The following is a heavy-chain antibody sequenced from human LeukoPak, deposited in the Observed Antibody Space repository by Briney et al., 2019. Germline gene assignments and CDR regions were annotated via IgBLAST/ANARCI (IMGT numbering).Heavy chain of an antibody. V-gene: IGHV3-21*01. CDR1: GFTFSSYS. Sequence: GGSLRLSCAASGFTFSSYSMNWVRQAPGKGLEWVSSISSSSSYIYYADSVKGRFTISRDNSKNTLYLQMNSLRAEDTAVYYCAKSGTRYSSGWYEGYYFDNWGQGTLVTVSS. CDR2: ISSSSSYI. CDR3: AKSGTRYSSGWYEGYYFDN. D-gene: IGHD6-19*01. J-gene: IGHJ4*02.